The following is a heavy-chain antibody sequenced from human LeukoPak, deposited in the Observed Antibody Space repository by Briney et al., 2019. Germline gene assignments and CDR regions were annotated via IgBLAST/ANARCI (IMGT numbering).Heavy chain of an antibody. CDR2: INPNSGGT. CDR3: ARDLIWVAAREESLNY. Sequence: ASVKVSCKASGGTFSSYAISWVRQAPGQGLEWMGRINPNSGGTNYAQKFQGRVTMTRDTSISTAYMELSRLRSDDTAVYYCARDLIWVAAREESLNYWGQGTLVTVSS. CDR1: GGTFSSYA. J-gene: IGHJ4*02. D-gene: IGHD2-15*01. V-gene: IGHV1-2*02.